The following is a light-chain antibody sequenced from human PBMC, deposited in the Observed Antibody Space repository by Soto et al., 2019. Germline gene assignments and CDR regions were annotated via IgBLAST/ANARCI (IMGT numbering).Light chain of an antibody. CDR3: QTYDSSLSGSV. CDR2: INN. V-gene: IGLV1-40*01. J-gene: IGLJ2*01. Sequence: QLVLTQPPSVSGTPGQTVNISCTGSSSNIGAGYDVHWYQQLPGTAPKLLIYINNNRPSGVPDRFSGSKSGTSASLAISGLQAEDEADYYCQTYDSSLSGSVFGGGTKLTVL. CDR1: SSNIGAGYD.